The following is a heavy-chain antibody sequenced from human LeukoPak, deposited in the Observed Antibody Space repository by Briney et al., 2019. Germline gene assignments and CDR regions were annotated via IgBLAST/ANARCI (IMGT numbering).Heavy chain of an antibody. CDR2: IYSGGST. D-gene: IGHD3-22*01. Sequence: PGGSLRLSCAAPGFTVSSNYMSWVRQAPGKGLEWVSVIYSGGSTYYADSVKGRFTISRHNSKNTLYLQMNSLRAEDTAVYYCARGNLYYDSSGYYYPFDYWGQGTLVTVSS. CDR3: ARGNLYYDSSGYYYPFDY. V-gene: IGHV3-53*04. J-gene: IGHJ4*02. CDR1: GFTVSSNY.